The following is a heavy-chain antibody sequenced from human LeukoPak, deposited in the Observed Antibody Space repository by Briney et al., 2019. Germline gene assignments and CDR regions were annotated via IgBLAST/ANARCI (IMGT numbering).Heavy chain of an antibody. CDR1: GFTVSSNY. Sequence: GGSLRLSCAASGFTVSSNYMSWVRQAPGKGLEWVSVIYSGGSTYYADSVKGRFTISRDNSKNTLYLQMNSLRAEDTAVYYCARRGSEAYFDYWGQGTLVTVSS. CDR3: ARRGSEAYFDY. D-gene: IGHD2-15*01. J-gene: IGHJ4*02. CDR2: IYSGGST. V-gene: IGHV3-66*02.